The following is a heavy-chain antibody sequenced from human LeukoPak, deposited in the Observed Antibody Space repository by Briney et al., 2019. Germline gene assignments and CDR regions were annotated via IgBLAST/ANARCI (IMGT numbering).Heavy chain of an antibody. V-gene: IGHV1-2*02. CDR1: GYTFSDYY. CDR3: AREFYRFRNTFDY. Sequence: ASLTVSCTASGYTFSDYYIHWVRQAPGQGLEWMGWTNPNGGGTDSAQEFQGRVTVTRETSTNTAYMELSTLTSDDTAMYYCAREFYRFRNTFDYWGQGTLVTVS. CDR2: TNPNGGGT. D-gene: IGHD4-11*01. J-gene: IGHJ4*02.